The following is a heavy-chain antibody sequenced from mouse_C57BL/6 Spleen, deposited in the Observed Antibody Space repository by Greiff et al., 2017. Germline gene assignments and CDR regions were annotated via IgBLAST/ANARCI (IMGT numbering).Heavy chain of an antibody. CDR1: GYTFTSYW. CDR3: ARRGGSYYFDY. Sequence: QVQLQQPGAELVMPGASVKLSCKASGYTFTSYWMHWVKQRPGQGLEWLGEIDPSDSYTNYNQKFKGKSTLTVDKSASTAYMQLSSLTSEDSAVYYCARRGGSYYFDYWGQGTTLTVSS. CDR2: IDPSDSYT. J-gene: IGHJ2*01. V-gene: IGHV1-69*01.